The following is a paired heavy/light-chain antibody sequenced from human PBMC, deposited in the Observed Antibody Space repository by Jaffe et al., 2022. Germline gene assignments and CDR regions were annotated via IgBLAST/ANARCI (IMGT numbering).Heavy chain of an antibody. Sequence: QVQLQESGPGLVKPSGTLSLTCAVSGGSISSSNWWSWVRQPPGKGLEWIGEIYHSGSTNYNPSLKSRVTISVDKSKNQFSLKLSSVTAADTAVYYCARVTNDFWSGYYLISPYYYYMDVWGKGTTVTVSS. CDR3: ARVTNDFWSGYYLISPYYYYMDV. CDR1: GGSISSSNW. J-gene: IGHJ6*03. V-gene: IGHV4-4*02. D-gene: IGHD3-3*01. CDR2: IYHSGST.
Light chain of an antibody. CDR2: DVS. Sequence: QSALTQPASVSGSPGQSITISCTGTSSDVGGYNYVSWYQQHPGKAPKLMIYDVSNRPSGVSNRFSGSKSGNTASLTISGLQAEDEADYYCSSYTSSSTLRVFGGGTKLTVL. J-gene: IGLJ2*01. V-gene: IGLV2-14*03. CDR1: SSDVGGYNY. CDR3: SSYTSSSTLRV.